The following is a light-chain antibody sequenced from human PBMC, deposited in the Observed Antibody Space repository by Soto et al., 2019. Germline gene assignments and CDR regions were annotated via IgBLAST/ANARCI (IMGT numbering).Light chain of an antibody. CDR1: ESVHSN. V-gene: IGKV3-15*01. CDR2: YAS. J-gene: IGKJ3*01. CDR3: QHYGNWRPT. Sequence: EMVMTQSPATLSVSPGERVTLSCRASESVHSNLAWYQQKPGQGPSLLIYYASTRVTGVPDRFSGSGSGTEFTLTISSLQSEDFGVYYCQHYGNWRPTFGPGTKVEIK.